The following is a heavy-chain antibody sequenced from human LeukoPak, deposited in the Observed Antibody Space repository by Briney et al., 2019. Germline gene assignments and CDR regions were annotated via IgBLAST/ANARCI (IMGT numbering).Heavy chain of an antibody. V-gene: IGHV1-2*02. D-gene: IGHD3-22*01. CDR2: INPNSGGT. Sequence: ASVKVSCKASGYTFTGYYMHWVRQAPGQGLEWMGWINPNSGGTNYAQKFQGRVTMTRDTSISTAYMELSRLRSDDTAVYYCARGYYDSSGYYYLSFDYWGQGTLVTVSS. CDR1: GYTFTGYY. J-gene: IGHJ4*02. CDR3: ARGYYDSSGYYYLSFDY.